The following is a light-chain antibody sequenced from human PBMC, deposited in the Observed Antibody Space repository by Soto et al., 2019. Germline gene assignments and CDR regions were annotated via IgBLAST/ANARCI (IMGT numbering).Light chain of an antibody. CDR1: QSISSE. J-gene: IGKJ2*01. Sequence: EIVMTQSPATLSVSPGERATLSCRASQSISSELAWYQQKPGKPPRLLIYSASTRATGVPARFSGSGSGSEFTLTISGLQSEDFAVHYCQQGHNWPLTFGQGTRLEIK. CDR2: SAS. CDR3: QQGHNWPLT. V-gene: IGKV3-15*01.